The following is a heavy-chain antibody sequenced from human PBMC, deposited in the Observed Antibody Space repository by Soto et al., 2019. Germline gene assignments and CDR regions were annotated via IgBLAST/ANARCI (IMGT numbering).Heavy chain of an antibody. D-gene: IGHD6-19*01. CDR1: GFTFSSYA. CDR2: ISGSGGST. J-gene: IGHJ4*02. CDR3: ARRSSGWYFDY. V-gene: IGHV3-23*01. Sequence: EVQLLESGGGLVQPGGSLRLSCAASGFTFSSYAMSWVRQAPGKGLEWVSVISGSGGSTYYADSVKGRFTISRDNSKSTLYLQMNSLRAEDTAVYYCARRSSGWYFDYWGQGTLVTVSS.